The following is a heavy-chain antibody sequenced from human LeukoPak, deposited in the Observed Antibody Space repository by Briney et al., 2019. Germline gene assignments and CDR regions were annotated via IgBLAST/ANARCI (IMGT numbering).Heavy chain of an antibody. CDR3: ARPERNPLSPDFDY. V-gene: IGHV1-18*01. J-gene: IGHJ4*02. CDR2: ISAYNGNT. Sequence: GASVKVSCKASGYTFTSYGISWVRQAPGQGLEWMGWISAYNGNTNYAQKLQGRVTMTTDTSTSTAYMELRSLRPEDTAVYYCARPERNPLSPDFDYWGQGTLVTVSS. D-gene: IGHD1-14*01. CDR1: GYTFTSYG.